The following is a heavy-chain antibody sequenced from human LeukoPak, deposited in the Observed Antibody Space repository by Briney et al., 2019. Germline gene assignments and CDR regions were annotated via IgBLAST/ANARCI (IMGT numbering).Heavy chain of an antibody. CDR2: ISGSGGST. Sequence: PGGSLRLSCAASGFTFSSYAMSWVRQAPGKGLEWVSAISGSGGSTYYADSVKGRFTISRDNSKNTLYLQMNSLRAEDTAVYYCAKYTMIFGVAGGFDYWGQGTLVTVSS. D-gene: IGHD3-3*01. CDR1: GFTFSSYA. CDR3: AKYTMIFGVAGGFDY. V-gene: IGHV3-23*01. J-gene: IGHJ4*02.